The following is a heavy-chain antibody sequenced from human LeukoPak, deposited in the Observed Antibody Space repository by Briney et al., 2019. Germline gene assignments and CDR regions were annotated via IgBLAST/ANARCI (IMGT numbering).Heavy chain of an antibody. V-gene: IGHV3-66*02. J-gene: IGHJ3*02. CDR3: ARHPLLHDYYDISGPADAFDI. D-gene: IGHD3-22*01. CDR1: GFTFSSNY. Sequence: PGGSLRLSCAASGFTFSSNYMSWVRQAPGKGLEWVSVIYSGGCTYYPHSLNVRFTISRHNSKNPLYLQINTLRPEDTAVYYCARHPLLHDYYDISGPADAFDIRGQGTMGTVS. CDR2: IYSGGCT.